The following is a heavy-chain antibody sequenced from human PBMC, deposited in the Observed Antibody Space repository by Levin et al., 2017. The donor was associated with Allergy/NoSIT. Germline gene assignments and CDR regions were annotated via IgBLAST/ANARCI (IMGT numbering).Heavy chain of an antibody. D-gene: IGHD6-6*01. Sequence: PGGSLRLSCAASGFTFSSYGMHWVRQAPGKGLEWVAVISYDGNNKNYADSVKGRFTISRDNSKNTLYLQMDSLRAEDTAVYYCAKQEGSYSSSPGAGYWGQGTLVTVSS. J-gene: IGHJ4*02. V-gene: IGHV3-30*18. CDR1: GFTFSSYG. CDR2: ISYDGNNK. CDR3: AKQEGSYSSSPGAGY.